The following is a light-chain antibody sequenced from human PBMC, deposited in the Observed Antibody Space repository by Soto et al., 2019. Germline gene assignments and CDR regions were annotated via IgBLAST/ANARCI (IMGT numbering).Light chain of an antibody. J-gene: IGKJ4*01. CDR1: QSVSSY. V-gene: IGKV3-11*01. CDR3: QQRSNWPLT. Sequence: EIVLTQSPATLSLSPGERATLSCRASQSVSSYLAWYQQKPGQAPRLLLYDASNRATGIPARFSGSRSGTDFTLTTCSLEREDFAVYYSQQRSNWPLTNGGGTKVEIK. CDR2: DAS.